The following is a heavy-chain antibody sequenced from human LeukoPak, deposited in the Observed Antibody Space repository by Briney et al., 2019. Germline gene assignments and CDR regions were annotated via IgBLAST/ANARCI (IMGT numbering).Heavy chain of an antibody. CDR1: GFTVSSSY. CDR2: IYSGDST. Sequence: PGGSLRLPCAASGFTVSSSYMSWVRQAPGKGLEWVSLIYSGDSTYYADSVKGRFTISRDNSKNTLYLQMNSLRAEDTAVYYCARGYSGSWYSFDYWGQGTLVTVSS. CDR3: ARGYSGSWYSFDY. J-gene: IGHJ4*02. D-gene: IGHD6-13*01. V-gene: IGHV3-66*01.